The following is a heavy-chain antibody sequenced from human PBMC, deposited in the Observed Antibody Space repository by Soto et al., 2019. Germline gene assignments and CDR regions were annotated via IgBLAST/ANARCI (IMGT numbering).Heavy chain of an antibody. CDR3: ARDRCVRGGRPSGNNWCDP. J-gene: IGHJ5*02. V-gene: IGHV1-69*06. Sequence: SVKVSCKASGGTFSSYAISWVRQAPGQGLEWMGGTIPIFGTANYAQKFQGRVTITADKSTSTAYMELSSLRSEDTAVYYCARDRCVRGGRPSGNNWCDPRGQGNMVTASS. D-gene: IGHD1-26*01. CDR2: TIPIFGTA. CDR1: GGTFSSYA.